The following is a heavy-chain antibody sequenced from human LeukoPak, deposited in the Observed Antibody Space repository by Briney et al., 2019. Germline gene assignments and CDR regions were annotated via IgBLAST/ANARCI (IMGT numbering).Heavy chain of an antibody. Sequence: GGSLRLSCAASGFIFSSYWMSWVRQAPGKGLEWVANVKQDGSEQYYVDSVKGRFTISRDNAKNSLYLQMNNLRAEDTAVYYCARVDTAMLYFDYWGQGTLVTVSA. V-gene: IGHV3-7*01. CDR2: VKQDGSEQ. CDR1: GFIFSSYW. D-gene: IGHD5-18*01. J-gene: IGHJ4*02. CDR3: ARVDTAMLYFDY.